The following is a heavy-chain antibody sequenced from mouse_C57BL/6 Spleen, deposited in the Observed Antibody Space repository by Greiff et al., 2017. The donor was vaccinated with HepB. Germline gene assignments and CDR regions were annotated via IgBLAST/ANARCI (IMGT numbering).Heavy chain of an antibody. CDR3: ARAYDYDGAWFAY. V-gene: IGHV5-16*01. D-gene: IGHD2-4*01. Sequence: EVQVEESEGGLVQPGSSMKLSCTASGFTFSDYYMAWVRQVPEKGLEWVANINYDGSSTYYLDSLKSRFIISRDNAKNILYLQMSSLKSEDTATYYCARAYDYDGAWFAYWGQGTLVTVSA. CDR2: INYDGSST. J-gene: IGHJ3*01. CDR1: GFTFSDYY.